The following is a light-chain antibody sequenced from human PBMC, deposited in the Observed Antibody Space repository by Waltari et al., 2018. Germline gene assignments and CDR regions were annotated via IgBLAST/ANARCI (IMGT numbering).Light chain of an antibody. CDR2: KAS. CDR3: QRYSTYPPT. V-gene: IGKV1-5*03. Sequence: DIQMTQSPSTLSASVGDRITITSRASQSINTWLAWYQQKPGKAPKLLISKASSLESEVPSRFSGSGFGTEFTLTISSLQPDDSATFYCQRYSTYPPTFGGGTKVEIK. J-gene: IGKJ4*01. CDR1: QSINTW.